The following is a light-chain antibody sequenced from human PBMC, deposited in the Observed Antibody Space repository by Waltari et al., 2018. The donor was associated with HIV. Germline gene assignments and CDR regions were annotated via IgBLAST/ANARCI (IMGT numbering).Light chain of an antibody. J-gene: IGKJ3*01. CDR1: QSISNY. V-gene: IGKV1-39*01. Sequence: DIQMTQSPSSLSTSVGDRVTITCRASQSISNYLNWYQQKPGKAPKLLIYAASSLQSGVPSRFNGSGSGTDFTLTISSLQPEDFATYYCQQSYSTPFTFGPGTKVDIK. CDR3: QQSYSTPFT. CDR2: AAS.